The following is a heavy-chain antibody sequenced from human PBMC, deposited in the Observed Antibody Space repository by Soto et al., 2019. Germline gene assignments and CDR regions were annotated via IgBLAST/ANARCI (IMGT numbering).Heavy chain of an antibody. D-gene: IGHD3-16*01. CDR3: ARDWGPYWFDP. J-gene: IGHJ5*02. V-gene: IGHV4-61*01. Sequence: PSETLSLTCTVSGGSPSGGSYYWNWIRQPPGKQMEWIGYIYDSGATKYNPSLKSRVTISQDTSKNQFSLKMNSVTPSDTAVYYCARDWGPYWFDPWGQGILVTVSS. CDR1: GGSPSGGSYY. CDR2: IYDSGAT.